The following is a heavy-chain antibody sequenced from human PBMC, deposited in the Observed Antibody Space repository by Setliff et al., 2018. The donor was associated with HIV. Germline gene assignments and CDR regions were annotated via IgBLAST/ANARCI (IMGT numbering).Heavy chain of an antibody. D-gene: IGHD5-12*01. CDR1: GFTFSSYA. CDR2: IISSSSYI. CDR3: ARAGRYGAETDY. J-gene: IGHJ4*02. V-gene: IGHV3-21*01. Sequence: GGSLRLSCAASGFTFSSYAMNWVRQAPGKGLEWVSSIISSSSYIYYADSMKRRSTISRDNAKNSLYLQMNILRAEDTAVYYCARAGRYGAETDYWGQGTLVTVSS.